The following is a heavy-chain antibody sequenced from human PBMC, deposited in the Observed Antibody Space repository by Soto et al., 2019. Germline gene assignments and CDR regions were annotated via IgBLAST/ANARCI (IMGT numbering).Heavy chain of an antibody. CDR2: ITSNTNYI. J-gene: IGHJ4*02. V-gene: IGHV3-21*01. CDR3: ARDTNYYASGSGVDY. Sequence: EVQLVESGGGLVSPGGSLRLSCVASGFTFSSYSMSWVRQAPGEGLEWVSSITSNTNYIHYGDSVKGRFAISRDNAKNSLYLQVNSLRAEDTAVYFCARDTNYYASGSGVDYWGQGTLVTVSS. D-gene: IGHD3-10*01. CDR1: GFTFSSYS.